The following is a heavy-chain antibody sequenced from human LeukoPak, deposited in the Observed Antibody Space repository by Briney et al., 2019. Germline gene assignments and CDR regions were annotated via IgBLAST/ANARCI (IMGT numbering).Heavy chain of an antibody. CDR2: ISGTGGST. V-gene: IGHV3-23*01. Sequence: GGSLRLSCAASGFTFSSYAMGWVRQAPGKGLEWLSIISGTGGSTNYADSVKGRFTISRDNSKKTLYLQMNSLRAEDTAVYYCAKEPNLSIATSGMYFDYWGQGTLVTVSS. J-gene: IGHJ4*02. CDR3: AKEPNLSIATSGMYFDY. CDR1: GFTFSSYA. D-gene: IGHD6-13*01.